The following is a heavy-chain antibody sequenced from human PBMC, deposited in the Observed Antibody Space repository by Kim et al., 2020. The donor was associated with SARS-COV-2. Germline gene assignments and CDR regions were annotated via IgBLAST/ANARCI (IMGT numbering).Heavy chain of an antibody. CDR3: ATNYALYDSSGYYLGY. Sequence: ASVKVSCKVSGYTLTELSTHWVRQAPGKGLEWMGGFDPEDGETIYARKFQGRVTMTEDTSTDTAYMELSSLRSEDTAVYYCATNYALYDSSGYYLGYWGQGTLVTVSS. J-gene: IGHJ4*02. CDR2: FDPEDGET. D-gene: IGHD3-22*01. CDR1: GYTLTELS. V-gene: IGHV1-24*01.